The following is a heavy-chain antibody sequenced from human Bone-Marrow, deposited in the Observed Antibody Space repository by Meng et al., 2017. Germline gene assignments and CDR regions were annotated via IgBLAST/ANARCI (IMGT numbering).Heavy chain of an antibody. CDR1: GFTVSSNY. D-gene: IGHD2-2*01. Sequence: GESLKISCAASGFTVSSNYMSWVRQAPGKGLEWVSVIYSGGSTYYADSVKGRFTISRDNSKNTLYLQMNSLRAEDTAVYYCARGKSGYCSSPTCYALYYFDYWGQGSLVTVSS. V-gene: IGHV3-66*02. J-gene: IGHJ4*02. CDR2: IYSGGST. CDR3: ARGKSGYCSSPTCYALYYFDY.